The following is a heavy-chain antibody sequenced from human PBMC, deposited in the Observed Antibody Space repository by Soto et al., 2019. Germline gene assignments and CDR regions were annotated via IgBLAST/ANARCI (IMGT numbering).Heavy chain of an antibody. Sequence: TSETLSLTCSVSGGSIGGYYGSWIRQPPGKGLEWIGYIYYSGSTNYNPSLKSRVTISVDTSKNQFSLKLSSVTAADTAVYYCARGGWRQIDYWGQGTLVTSPQ. D-gene: IGHD3-3*01. V-gene: IGHV4-59*08. J-gene: IGHJ4*02. CDR2: IYYSGST. CDR3: ARGGWRQIDY. CDR1: GGSIGGYY.